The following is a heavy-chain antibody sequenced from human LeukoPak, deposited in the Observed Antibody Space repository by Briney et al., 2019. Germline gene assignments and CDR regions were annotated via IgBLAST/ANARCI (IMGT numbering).Heavy chain of an antibody. CDR2: IKSKTDGGTT. CDR3: TTVAARLYYCDMDV. D-gene: IGHD6-6*01. Sequence: GGSLRLSCAASGFTFSNVWMSWVRQAPGKGPEWVGRIKSKTDGGTTDYAAPVRGRLTIPRDDSKNTMYLQMNSLKTEDTAVYYCTTVAARLYYCDMDVWGQGTTVTVSS. CDR1: GFTFSNVW. V-gene: IGHV3-15*01. J-gene: IGHJ6*02.